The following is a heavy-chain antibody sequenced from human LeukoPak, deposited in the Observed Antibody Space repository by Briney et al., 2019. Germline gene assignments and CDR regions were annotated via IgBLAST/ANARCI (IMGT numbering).Heavy chain of an antibody. J-gene: IGHJ2*01. CDR3: ARAILTPSGYVWHFDL. V-gene: IGHV4-31*03. Sequence: SETLSLTCTVSGGSISSGGYYWSWLRPHPGKGLEWIGYNSYYNPALKSRVTISLDTSKNQFSLNLSSVTAADTAVYYCARAILTPSGYVWHFDLWGRGTLVTVSS. CDR2: NS. D-gene: IGHD3-3*01. CDR1: GGSISSGGYY.